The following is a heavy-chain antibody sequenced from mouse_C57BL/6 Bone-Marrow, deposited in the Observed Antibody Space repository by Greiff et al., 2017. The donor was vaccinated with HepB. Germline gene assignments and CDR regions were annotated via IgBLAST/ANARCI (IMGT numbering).Heavy chain of an antibody. CDR3: ARDWVILDY. CDR1: GYSITSGYY. CDR2: ISYDGSN. J-gene: IGHJ2*01. Sequence: VQLKQSGPGLVKPSQSLSLTCSVTGYSITSGYYWNWIRQFPGNKLEWMGYISYDGSNNYNPSLKNRISITRDTSKNQFFLKLNSVTTEDTATYYCARDWVILDYWGQGTTLTVSS. V-gene: IGHV3-6*01. D-gene: IGHD2-1*01.